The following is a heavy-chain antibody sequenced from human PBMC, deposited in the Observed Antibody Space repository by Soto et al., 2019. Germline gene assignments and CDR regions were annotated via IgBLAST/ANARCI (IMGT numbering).Heavy chain of an antibody. CDR1: GGTLSSYS. Sequence: QLHLVQSGAEVRKPGSSVKVSCKASGGTLSSYSVTWVRQAPGQGLEWMGRIIPFLGRTNYAQNFQGRVTFTADTSTITTYMELSTLRSDDTAIYYCARPTGRPHSNWFDPWGQGTLVIVSS. J-gene: IGHJ5*02. CDR2: IIPFLGRT. CDR3: ARPTGRPHSNWFDP. V-gene: IGHV1-69*02.